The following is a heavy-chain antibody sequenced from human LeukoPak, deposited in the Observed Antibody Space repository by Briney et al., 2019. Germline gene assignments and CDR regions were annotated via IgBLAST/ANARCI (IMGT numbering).Heavy chain of an antibody. Sequence: GGSLRLSCVASGFTFSSHAMSWVRQTPGKGLEWVSAISGTTGSTYYADSVKGRFTISRDNSKNTLYLQMNSLRAEDTAVYYCARAGPAPSSWYVFDYWGQGTLVTVSS. CDR3: ARAGPAPSSWYVFDY. V-gene: IGHV3-23*01. CDR2: ISGTTGST. J-gene: IGHJ4*02. D-gene: IGHD6-13*01. CDR1: GFTFSSHA.